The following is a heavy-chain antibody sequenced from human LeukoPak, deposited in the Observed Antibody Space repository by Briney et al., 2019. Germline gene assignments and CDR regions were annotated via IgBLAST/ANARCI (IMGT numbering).Heavy chain of an antibody. CDR3: AKDLTPMYSSSWYGSVDY. J-gene: IGHJ4*02. D-gene: IGHD6-13*01. V-gene: IGHV3-53*05. CDR1: GFTVSSNY. CDR2: IYSGGTT. Sequence: GGSLRLSCAASGFTVSSNYMSWVRQAPGKGLEWVSVIYSGGTTYYADSVKGRFTISRDNSKNTLYLQMNSLRAEDTAVYYCAKDLTPMYSSSWYGSVDYWGQGTLVTVSS.